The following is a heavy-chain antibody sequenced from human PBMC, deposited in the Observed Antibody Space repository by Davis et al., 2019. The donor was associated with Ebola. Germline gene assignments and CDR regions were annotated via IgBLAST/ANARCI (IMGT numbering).Heavy chain of an antibody. D-gene: IGHD2-8*01. V-gene: IGHV4-34*01. CDR3: ARGRTEDIVLMVYASYGMDV. Sequence: GSLRLSCAVYGGSFSGYYWSWIRQPPGKGLEWIGEINHSGSTNYNPSLKSRVTISVDTSKNQFSLKLSSVTAADTAVYYCARGRTEDIVLMVYASYGMDVWGQGTTVTVSS. CDR1: GGSFSGYY. CDR2: INHSGST. J-gene: IGHJ6*02.